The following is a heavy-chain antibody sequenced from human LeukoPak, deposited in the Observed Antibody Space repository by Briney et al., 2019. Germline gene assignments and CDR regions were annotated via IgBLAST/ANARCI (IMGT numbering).Heavy chain of an antibody. J-gene: IGHJ4*02. CDR3: TTDLEGITGTTRGIFDY. V-gene: IGHV3-15*01. CDR2: IKSKTDGGTT. CDR1: GFTLGDYA. D-gene: IGHD1-20*01. Sequence: GGSLRLSCTASGFTLGDYAMSWVRQAPGKGREGGGRIKSKTDGGTTDYAAPVKGRFTISRDDSKNTLYLQMNSLKTEDTAVYYCTTDLEGITGTTRGIFDYWGQGTLVTVSS.